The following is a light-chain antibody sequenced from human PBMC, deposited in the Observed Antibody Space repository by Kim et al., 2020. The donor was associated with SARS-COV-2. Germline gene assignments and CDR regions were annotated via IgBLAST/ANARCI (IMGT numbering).Light chain of an antibody. V-gene: IGLV3-1*01. CDR1: KLGDKY. CDR3: QAWDSSTRV. J-gene: IGLJ1*01. Sequence: SYELTQPPSVSVSPGQTASIPCSGDKLGDKYACWYQQKPGQSPVLVIYQDSKRPSGITERFSGSNSGNTATLTISGTQAMDEADYYCQAWDSSTRVFGTG. CDR2: QDS.